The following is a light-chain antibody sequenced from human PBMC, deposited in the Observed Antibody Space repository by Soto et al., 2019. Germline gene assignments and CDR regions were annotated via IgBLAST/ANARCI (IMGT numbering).Light chain of an antibody. Sequence: IVLTQSPATLSLSPGERATLSCRASQSVSSYLAWYQQKPDQAPRLLIYDASSRVAGIPARFRGSGSGTDFTLTISSLEPEDFAVYYCQEYNNWRPITFGGGTKVDIK. CDR2: DAS. J-gene: IGKJ4*01. V-gene: IGKV3-11*01. CDR1: QSVSSY. CDR3: QEYNNWRPIT.